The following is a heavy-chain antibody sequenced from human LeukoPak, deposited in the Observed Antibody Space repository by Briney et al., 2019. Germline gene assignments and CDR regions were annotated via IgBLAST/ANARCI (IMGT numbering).Heavy chain of an antibody. J-gene: IGHJ4*02. CDR1: GYSFTSYW. Sequence: GESLKISCKGSGYSFTSYWIGWVRQMPGKGLEWMGIIYSGDSDTRYSPSFQGQVTISADKSISTAYLQWSGLKASDTAMYYCARSCRDGYRDFDYWGQGTLVTVSS. D-gene: IGHD5-24*01. CDR3: ARSCRDGYRDFDY. V-gene: IGHV5-51*01. CDR2: IYSGDSDT.